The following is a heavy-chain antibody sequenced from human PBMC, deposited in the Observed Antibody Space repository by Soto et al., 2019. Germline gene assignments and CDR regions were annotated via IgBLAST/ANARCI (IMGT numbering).Heavy chain of an antibody. CDR2: IMSKTDGGTT. J-gene: IGHJ4*02. CDR3: TADSGMSPYSFDY. V-gene: IGHV3-15*01. Sequence: GGSLRLSCATSGFTFSKAWVGWVRQAPGKGLEWVGRIMSKTDGGTTDYAAPVKGRFTISRDDSKSTLYLQMNSLKTEDTAFYYCTADSGMSPYSFDYWGQGTLVTVSS. CDR1: GFTFSKAW. D-gene: IGHD1-26*01.